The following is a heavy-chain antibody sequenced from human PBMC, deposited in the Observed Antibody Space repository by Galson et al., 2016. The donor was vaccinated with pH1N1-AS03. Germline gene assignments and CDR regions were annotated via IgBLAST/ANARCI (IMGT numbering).Heavy chain of an antibody. V-gene: IGHV4-59*12. CDR2: VYYIANT. CDR1: GGSIGVSY. D-gene: IGHD2-2*01. J-gene: IGHJ4*02. Sequence: ETLSLTCTVSGGSIGVSYWSWIRQSPGRGVEWIGYVYYIANTKYNPSLKSRVTISVDTSKTQFSLNLTSVTAADTAVYYCARVRSEWLGANSSWYGIDSWGQGTLVTVSS. CDR3: ARVRSEWLGANSSWYGIDS.